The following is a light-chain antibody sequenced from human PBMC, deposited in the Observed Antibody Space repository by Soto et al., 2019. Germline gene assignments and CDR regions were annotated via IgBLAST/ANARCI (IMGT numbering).Light chain of an antibody. CDR1: PSLTMW. CDR2: KTS. V-gene: IGKV1-5*03. Sequence: DIHMTQSASTLSSSVGDRVTITCRASPSLTMWLAWYQQKPGKAPILLIYKTSSLESGGPSRFSGSGSGTEFTLTISSRQPDDCATYYCQHWTEYSWRFGQGTQGEVK. CDR3: QHWTEYSWR. J-gene: IGKJ1*01.